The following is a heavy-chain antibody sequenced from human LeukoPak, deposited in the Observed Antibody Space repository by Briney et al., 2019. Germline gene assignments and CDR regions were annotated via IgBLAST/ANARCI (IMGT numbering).Heavy chain of an antibody. Sequence: GGSLRLSCAASGFTFSSYSMNWVRQAPGKGLEWVSSISSSSSYIYYADSVKGRFTISRDNAKNSLYLQMNSLRDEDTAVYYCARGGQGNWPTPFDYWGQGTLVTVSS. D-gene: IGHD1-1*01. J-gene: IGHJ4*02. V-gene: IGHV3-21*01. CDR2: ISSSSSYI. CDR3: ARGGQGNWPTPFDY. CDR1: GFTFSSYS.